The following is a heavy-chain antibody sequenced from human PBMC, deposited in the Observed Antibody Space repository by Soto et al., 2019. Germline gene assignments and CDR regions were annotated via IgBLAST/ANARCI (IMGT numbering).Heavy chain of an antibody. CDR1: EFTFNKYA. J-gene: IGHJ6*02. CDR2: MSYDGTNK. D-gene: IGHD3-10*01. CDR3: ARGGIYGSGTQDGMDV. V-gene: IGHV3-30*04. Sequence: QVQLVESGGGVVQPGRSLRLSCAVSEFTFNKYAIHWVRQAPGKGPEWVAVMSYDGTNKYYADPVKGRFTISRDNSENTLYLQMNSLRSEDTAVYYCARGGIYGSGTQDGMDVWGQGTTVIVSS.